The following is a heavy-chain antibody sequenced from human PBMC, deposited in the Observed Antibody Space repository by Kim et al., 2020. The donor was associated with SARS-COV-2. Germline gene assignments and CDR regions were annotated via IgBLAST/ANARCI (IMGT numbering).Heavy chain of an antibody. V-gene: IGHV4-31*02. D-gene: IGHD3-22*01. CDR3: ARAVITMIVVVGAFDI. J-gene: IGHJ3*02. Sequence: PSLKSRVTTSVDTSKNQFSLKLSSVTAADTAVYYCARAVITMIVVVGAFDIWGQGTMVTVSS.